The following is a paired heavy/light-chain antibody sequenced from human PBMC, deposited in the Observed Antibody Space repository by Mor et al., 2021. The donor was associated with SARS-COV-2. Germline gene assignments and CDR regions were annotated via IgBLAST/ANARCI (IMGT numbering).Light chain of an antibody. CDR2: DVS. Sequence: QSALTQPRSVSGSPGQSVTISCTGTSSDVGGYNFVSWYQQYPGKAPKLMISDVSKRPSGVPDRFSGSKSGNTASLTISGLQAEDEADYYCCSYAGDYRVFGGGTKLTVL. J-gene: IGLJ3*02. CDR1: SSDVGGYNF. V-gene: IGLV2-11*01. CDR3: CSYAGDYRV.
Heavy chain of an antibody. CDR2: ISFSLYYI. V-gene: IGHV3-21*01. D-gene: IGHD2-15*01. J-gene: IGHJ4*02. Sequence: EVQLVESGGGLVKPGGSLKLSCAASGVTLTNYAMTWVRQAPGKGLEWVSSISFSLYYIYYADSVKGRFTISRDNAKNSIFLEMNSLRVEDTAVYYCARERWTPDYWGQGTLVTVSS. CDR1: GVTLTNYA. CDR3: ARERWTPDY.